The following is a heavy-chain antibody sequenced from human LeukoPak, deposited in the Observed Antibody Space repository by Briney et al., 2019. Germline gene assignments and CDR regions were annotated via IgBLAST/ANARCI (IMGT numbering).Heavy chain of an antibody. J-gene: IGHJ4*02. Sequence: PETLSLTCAVSGYSINSGYYWGWIRQPPGKGLEQSGSIYHSGSTYYNPSLKSRVTISVDTSKNQFSLKLSSVTAADTAVYYCARSYDSSGYYYGGLDYWGQGTLATVSS. CDR2: IYHSGST. V-gene: IGHV4-38-2*01. CDR1: GYSINSGYY. CDR3: ARSYDSSGYYYGGLDY. D-gene: IGHD3-22*01.